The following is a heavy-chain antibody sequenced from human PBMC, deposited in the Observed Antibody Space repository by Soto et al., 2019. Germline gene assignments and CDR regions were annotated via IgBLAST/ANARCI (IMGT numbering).Heavy chain of an antibody. V-gene: IGHV3-30-3*01. CDR1: GFTSSSYA. Sequence: GGSLRLSCAASGFTSSSYAMHWVRQAPGKGLEWVAVISYDGSNKYYADSVKGRFTISRDNSKNTLYLQMNSLRAEDTAVYYCARSITGTTFRVGFDPWGQGTLVTVSS. J-gene: IGHJ5*02. CDR3: ARSITGTTFRVGFDP. D-gene: IGHD1-20*01. CDR2: ISYDGSNK.